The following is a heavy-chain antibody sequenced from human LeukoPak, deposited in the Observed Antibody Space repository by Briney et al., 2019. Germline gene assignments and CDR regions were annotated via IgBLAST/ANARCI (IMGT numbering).Heavy chain of an antibody. J-gene: IGHJ3*02. Sequence: PGGSLRLSCAASGFTFSSYAMTWVRQTPGKGLEWVSAISGSGGSTYYADSVKGRFTITRDNSWNTLYLQMNSLRAEDTAVYYCAKDCTSWFGEVDAFDIWGQGTMVTVSS. CDR2: ISGSGGST. D-gene: IGHD3-10*01. V-gene: IGHV3-23*01. CDR3: AKDCTSWFGEVDAFDI. CDR1: GFTFSSYA.